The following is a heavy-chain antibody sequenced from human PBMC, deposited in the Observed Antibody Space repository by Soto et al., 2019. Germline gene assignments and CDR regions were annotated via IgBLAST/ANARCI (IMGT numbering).Heavy chain of an antibody. CDR1: GFTFSNAW. Sequence: GGSLRLSCAASGFTFSNAWMNWVRQAPGKGLEWVGRIKSKTDGGTTDYAAPVKGRFTISRDDSKNTLYLQMNSLKTEDTAVYYCTTATCGGDCYSGYYYYGMDVWGQGTTVTVSS. D-gene: IGHD2-21*02. J-gene: IGHJ6*02. CDR3: TTATCGGDCYSGYYYYGMDV. V-gene: IGHV3-15*07. CDR2: IKSKTDGGTT.